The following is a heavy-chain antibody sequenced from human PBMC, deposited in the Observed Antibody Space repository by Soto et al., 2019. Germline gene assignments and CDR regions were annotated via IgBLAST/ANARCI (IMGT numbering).Heavy chain of an antibody. CDR3: ARDRAKWKDYYYYGMDV. D-gene: IGHD1-20*01. CDR1: GGSISSGGYY. V-gene: IGHV4-31*02. CDR2: IYYSGST. J-gene: IGHJ6*02. Sequence: TLSLSCTISGGSISSGGYYWSWIRQHPGKGLEWIGYIYYSGSTYYNPSLKSRLTMSVDTSKNQFSLKLSSVTAADTAVYYCARDRAKWKDYYYYGMDVWGQGTTVTVSS.